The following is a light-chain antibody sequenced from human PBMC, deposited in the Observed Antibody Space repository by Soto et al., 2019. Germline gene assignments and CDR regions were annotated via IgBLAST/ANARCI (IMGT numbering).Light chain of an antibody. CDR3: QSYDSSLRVYV. CDR2: GSS. J-gene: IGLJ1*01. Sequence: QPVLTQPPSVSGAPGQRVTISCTGSSSNIGAGYDVHWYHQLPGTAPKLLIYGSSNRPSGVPDRFSGSKSGTSASLAITGLQAEDEADYYCQSYDSSLRVYVFGPGTKLTVL. V-gene: IGLV1-40*01. CDR1: SSNIGAGYD.